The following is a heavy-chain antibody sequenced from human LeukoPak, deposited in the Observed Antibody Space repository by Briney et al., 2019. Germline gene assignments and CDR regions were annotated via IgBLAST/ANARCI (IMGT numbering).Heavy chain of an antibody. CDR1: GGSIRNSSFY. Sequence: PSETLSLTCAVSGGSIRNSSFYWGWIRQPPGKGLEWIGSIYYSGGTYYNPSLKSRVTISVDTSKNQFSLRLSSVTAADTAFYFCARRNYYGSGLDYWGQGTLVTVSS. CDR2: IYYSGGT. D-gene: IGHD3-10*01. CDR3: ARRNYYGSGLDY. V-gene: IGHV4-39*01. J-gene: IGHJ4*02.